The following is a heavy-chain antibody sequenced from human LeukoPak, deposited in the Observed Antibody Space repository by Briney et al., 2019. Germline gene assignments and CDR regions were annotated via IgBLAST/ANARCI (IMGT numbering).Heavy chain of an antibody. V-gene: IGHV3-21*01. Sequence: GGSLRLSCVASGFTFSSYAMSWVRQAPGKGLEWVSSISSSSSYIYYADSVKGRFTISRDNAKNSLYLQMNSLRAEDTAVYYCARDSHYYDSSGYEDAFDIWGQGTMVTVSS. CDR1: GFTFSSYA. CDR3: ARDSHYYDSSGYEDAFDI. J-gene: IGHJ3*02. CDR2: ISSSSSYI. D-gene: IGHD3-22*01.